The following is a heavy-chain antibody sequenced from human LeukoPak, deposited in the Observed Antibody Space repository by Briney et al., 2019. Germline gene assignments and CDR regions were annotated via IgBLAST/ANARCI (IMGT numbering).Heavy chain of an antibody. Sequence: SETLSLTCTVSGGSISSSSYYWGWIRQPPGKGLEWIGSIYYSGSTYYNPSLKSRVTISVDTSKNQFSLKLSSVTAADTAVYYCARQIWYYYDSSGFDYWGQGTLVTVSS. V-gene: IGHV4-39*07. CDR1: GGSISSSSYY. CDR2: IYYSGST. CDR3: ARQIWYYYDSSGFDY. D-gene: IGHD3-22*01. J-gene: IGHJ4*02.